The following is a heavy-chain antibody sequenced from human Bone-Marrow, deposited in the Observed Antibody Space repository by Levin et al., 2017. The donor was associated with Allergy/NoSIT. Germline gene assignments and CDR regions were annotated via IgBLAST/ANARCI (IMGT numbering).Heavy chain of an antibody. CDR2: ITHDGVTT. D-gene: IGHD1-26*01. J-gene: IGHJ3*01. CDR1: AFTFGTYA. V-gene: IGHV3-64*01. Sequence: GGSLRLSCAASAFTFGTYAMHWVRQAPGKGLEYVSLITHDGVTTYYANSVKGRFTISRDNSKSTLYLQMGSLRAEDMAVYFCARGSYNRPFDVFDVWGQGTMVTVFS. CDR3: ARGSYNRPFDVFDV.